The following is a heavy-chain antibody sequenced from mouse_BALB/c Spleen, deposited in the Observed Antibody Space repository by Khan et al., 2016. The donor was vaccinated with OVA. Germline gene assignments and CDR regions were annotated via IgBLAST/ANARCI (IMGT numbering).Heavy chain of an antibody. CDR2: ISSGGHYT. J-gene: IGHJ3*01. Sequence: EVQLVESGGDLVKPGGSLKLSCAASGFTFSTYGMSWVRQTPDKRLEWVATISSGGHYTYYPDSVKGRFTISRDNAKNSLYLQMTSLKSEDTAIDYCARLADYYNSEGFAYWGQGTLVTVFA. D-gene: IGHD1-1*01. V-gene: IGHV5-6*01. CDR3: ARLADYYNSEGFAY. CDR1: GFTFSTYG.